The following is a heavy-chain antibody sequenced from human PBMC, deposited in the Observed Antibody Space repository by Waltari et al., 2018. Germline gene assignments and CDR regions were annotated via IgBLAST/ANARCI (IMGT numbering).Heavy chain of an antibody. J-gene: IGHJ6*02. Sequence: QVQLMQSGAEVKTPGASVKVSCKASGYTFTGSYIHWVRQTPGQGLEWMGRIQSNSGGANFAQKFQGRVTMTRDTSTSTVYMELSRLTFDDTAVYYCARDQSMTNYYYGMDVWGQGTTVTVS. CDR1: GYTFTGSY. CDR2: IQSNSGGA. CDR3: ARDQSMTNYYYGMDV. V-gene: IGHV1-2*06.